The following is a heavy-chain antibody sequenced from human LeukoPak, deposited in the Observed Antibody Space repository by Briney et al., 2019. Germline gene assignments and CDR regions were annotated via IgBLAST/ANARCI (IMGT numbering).Heavy chain of an antibody. CDR2: ISGSGGST. CDR3: AKFAVVVAATSNWFDP. D-gene: IGHD2-15*01. Sequence: PGGSLRLSCAASGFTFSNYGMNWVRQAPGKGLEWVSVISGSGGSTDYADSVKGRFTISRDNSKNTLYLQMNSLRAEDTAVYYCAKFAVVVAATSNWFDPWGQGTLVTVSS. CDR1: GFTFSNYG. J-gene: IGHJ5*02. V-gene: IGHV3-23*01.